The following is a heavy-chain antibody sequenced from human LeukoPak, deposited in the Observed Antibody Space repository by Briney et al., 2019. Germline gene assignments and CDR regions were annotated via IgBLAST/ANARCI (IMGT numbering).Heavy chain of an antibody. J-gene: IGHJ4*02. CDR1: GGSISSSSYY. Sequence: SETLSLTCTVSGGSISSSSYYWGWIRQPPGKGLEWIGSIYYSGSTYYNPSLKSRVTISVDTSKNQFSLKLSSVTAADTAVYYCARLVDTYYDILTGYYDDYWGQGTLVTASS. D-gene: IGHD3-9*01. V-gene: IGHV4-39*07. CDR2: IYYSGST. CDR3: ARLVDTYYDILTGYYDDY.